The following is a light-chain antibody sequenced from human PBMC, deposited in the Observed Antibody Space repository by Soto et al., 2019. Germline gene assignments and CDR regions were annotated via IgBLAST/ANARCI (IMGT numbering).Light chain of an antibody. CDR3: SSYTSSSTYV. J-gene: IGLJ1*01. Sequence: QSALTQPASVSGSPGQSITISCTGTSRDVGGYNYVSWYQQHSGKAPKLMIYEVSNRPSGVSNRFSGSKSGNTASLTISGLQAEDEAAYYSSSYTSSSTYVFGTGTKVTVL. V-gene: IGLV2-14*01. CDR2: EVS. CDR1: SRDVGGYNY.